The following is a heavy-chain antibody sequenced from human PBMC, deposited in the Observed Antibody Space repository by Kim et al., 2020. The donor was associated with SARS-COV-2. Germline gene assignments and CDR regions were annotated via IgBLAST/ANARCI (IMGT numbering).Heavy chain of an antibody. J-gene: IGHJ4*02. V-gene: IGHV4-31*02. Sequence: SLKRRVSRSVDTSKNQFPLKLSSVTAADTAVYYCARRRITIFGVVTEFDYWGQGTLVTVSS. CDR3: ARRRITIFGVVTEFDY. D-gene: IGHD3-3*01.